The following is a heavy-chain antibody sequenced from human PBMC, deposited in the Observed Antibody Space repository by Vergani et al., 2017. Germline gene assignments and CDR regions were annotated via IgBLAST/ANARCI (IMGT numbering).Heavy chain of an antibody. J-gene: IGHJ4*02. Sequence: EVQLLESGGGLVQPGGSLRLSCAASGFTFSSYAMSWVRHAPGQGLEWVSAISGSGGSTNYADSVKGRFTISRDTSKNTLYLQMNSLRAEYTAVYYCAKSXARLPAAIWRGWDYWGQGTLVTVSS. CDR1: GFTFSSYA. CDR3: AKSXARLPAAIWRGWDY. D-gene: IGHD2-2*01. CDR2: ISGSGGST. V-gene: IGHV3-23*01.